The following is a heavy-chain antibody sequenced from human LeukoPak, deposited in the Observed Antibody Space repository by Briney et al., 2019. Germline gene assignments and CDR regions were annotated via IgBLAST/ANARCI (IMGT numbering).Heavy chain of an antibody. J-gene: IGHJ4*02. V-gene: IGHV5-51*01. Sequence: GESLKISCKGSGYIFNSYWIAWVRQMPGRGLEWIGVIYPGDSDTRYSPSFQGQVTISADKSISTAYLQWSSLKASDTAMYYCARLFPYRQKLELGYFDYWGQGTLVTVSS. CDR1: GYIFNSYW. CDR2: IYPGDSDT. CDR3: ARLFPYRQKLELGYFDY. D-gene: IGHD1-7*01.